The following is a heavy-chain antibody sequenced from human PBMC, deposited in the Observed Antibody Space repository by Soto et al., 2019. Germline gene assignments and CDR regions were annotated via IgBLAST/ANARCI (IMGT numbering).Heavy chain of an antibody. J-gene: IGHJ6*02. Sequence: QVQLVESGGGVVQPGRSLRLSCAASGFTFSSYGMHWVRQAPGKGLEWVAGIWYDGSNKYYAESVKGRFTISRDNSKHTLYLQLNSLRAEDTAVYYCARNRGQQQLLLVGDYYYDGIDVWGQGTTVTVSS. V-gene: IGHV3-33*01. D-gene: IGHD6-13*01. CDR1: GFTFSSYG. CDR3: ARNRGQQQLLLVGDYYYDGIDV. CDR2: IWYDGSNK.